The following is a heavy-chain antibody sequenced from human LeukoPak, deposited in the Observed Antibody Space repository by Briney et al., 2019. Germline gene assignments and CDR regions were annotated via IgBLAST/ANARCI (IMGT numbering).Heavy chain of an antibody. CDR3: ARDRGGSWLDKYYFDY. V-gene: IGHV4-59*12. J-gene: IGHJ4*02. CDR1: GGSISSYY. D-gene: IGHD6-13*01. Sequence: SETLSLTCTVSGGSISSYYWSWIRQPPGKGLEWIGYIYYSGSTNYNPSLKSRVTISVDKSKNQFSLKLSSVTAADTAVYYCARDRGGSWLDKYYFDYWGQGTLVTVSS. CDR2: IYYSGST.